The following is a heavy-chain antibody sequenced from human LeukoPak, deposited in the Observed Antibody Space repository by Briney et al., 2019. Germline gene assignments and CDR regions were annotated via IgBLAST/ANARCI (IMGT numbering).Heavy chain of an antibody. J-gene: IGHJ4*02. CDR3: ARDQRWLHPTFDY. D-gene: IGHD5-24*01. CDR2: ISSSSSYI. Sequence: PGGSLRLSCAASGFTFSSYSMNWVRQAPGKGLEWVSSISSSSSYIYYADSVKGRFTISRDNAKNSLYLQMNSLRAEDTAVYYCARDQRWLHPTFDYWGQGTLVTVSS. V-gene: IGHV3-21*01. CDR1: GFTFSSYS.